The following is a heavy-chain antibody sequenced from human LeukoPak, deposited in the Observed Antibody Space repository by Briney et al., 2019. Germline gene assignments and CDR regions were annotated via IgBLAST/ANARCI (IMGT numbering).Heavy chain of an antibody. D-gene: IGHD5-24*01. CDR3: ARVDRLHSYGMDV. CDR2: IYYSGST. Sequence: SETLSLTCTVSGGSISSGGYYWSWIRQHPGKGLEWIGYIYYSGSTYYNPSLKSRVTISVDTSKNQFSLKLSSVTAADTAVYYCARVDRLHSYGMDVWGQGTTVTVS. CDR1: GGSISSGGYY. J-gene: IGHJ6*02. V-gene: IGHV4-31*03.